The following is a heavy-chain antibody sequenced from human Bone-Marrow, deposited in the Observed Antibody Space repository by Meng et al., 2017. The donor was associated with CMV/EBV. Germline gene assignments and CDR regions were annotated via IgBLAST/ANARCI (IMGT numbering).Heavy chain of an antibody. D-gene: IGHD6-6*01. CDR1: GFTFSSYF. CDR2: IYSGGST. Sequence: GGSLRLSCEVSGFTFSSYFMSWVRQAPGKGLEWVSIIYSGGSTYYADSVKGRFTISRDNSKNTLYLQMNSLRAEDTAVYYCAREDSSSSWDYYYGMDVWGQGTTVTVSS. CDR3: AREDSSSSWDYYYGMDV. V-gene: IGHV3-53*01. J-gene: IGHJ6*02.